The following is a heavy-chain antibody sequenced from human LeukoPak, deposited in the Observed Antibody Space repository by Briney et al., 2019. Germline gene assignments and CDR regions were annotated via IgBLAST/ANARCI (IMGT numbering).Heavy chain of an antibody. CDR1: GFTVSSNY. Sequence: GGSLRLSCAASGFTVSSNYMSWVRQAPGKGLEWVSVIYSGGSTYYADSVKGRFTISRDNSKNTLYLQMNSLRAEDTAVYYCARDPYYYDSGGYYWGQGTLVTVSS. V-gene: IGHV3-66*01. CDR3: ARDPYYYDSGGYY. J-gene: IGHJ4*02. CDR2: IYSGGST. D-gene: IGHD3-22*01.